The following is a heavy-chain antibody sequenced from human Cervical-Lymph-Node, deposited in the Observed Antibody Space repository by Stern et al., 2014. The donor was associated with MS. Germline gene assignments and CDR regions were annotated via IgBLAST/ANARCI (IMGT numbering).Heavy chain of an antibody. Sequence: QVQLVQSGAEVMKPGSSVKVSCKASGGTFSKFPSSWVRQAPGQGLAWMGGIFPVFGTPTYAQEFRGRVTITADVSTSTVYMELSSLRSDDTAVYYCALSSETSDRWYSLGYDLWGQGTLVTVSS. V-gene: IGHV1-69*01. D-gene: IGHD6-13*01. CDR3: ALSSETSDRWYSLGYDL. J-gene: IGHJ5*02. CDR2: IFPVFGTP. CDR1: GGTFSKFP.